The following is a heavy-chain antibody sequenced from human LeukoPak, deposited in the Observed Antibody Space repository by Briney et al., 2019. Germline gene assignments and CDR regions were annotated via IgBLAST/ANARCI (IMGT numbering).Heavy chain of an antibody. CDR3: ARATYYYDSSGPNHFDY. V-gene: IGHV4-30-4*08. J-gene: IGHJ4*02. D-gene: IGHD3-22*01. CDR1: GGSISSGDYY. Sequence: PSETLSLTCTVSGGSISSGDYYWSWIRQPPGKGLEWIGYIYYSGSTYYNPSLKSRVTISVDTSKNQFSLKLSSVTAADTAVYYCARATYYYDSSGPNHFDYWGQGTLVTVSS. CDR2: IYYSGST.